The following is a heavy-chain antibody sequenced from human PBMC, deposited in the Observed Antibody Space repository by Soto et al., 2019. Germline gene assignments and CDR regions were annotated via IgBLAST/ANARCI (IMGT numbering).Heavy chain of an antibody. CDR1: GFTVSRNY. V-gene: IGHV3-66*01. J-gene: IGHJ3*02. D-gene: IGHD3-22*01. CDR3: ARSAAVIVGYAFET. Sequence: EVQVMESGGDLVQPGGSLRLSCEAAGFTVSRNYMSWVRQAPGKGLECVSVVYTNGNTYFADSVKGRFTVSRDNSRNTLYLQMNSLRVEGTAVHFCARSAAVIVGYAFETWGPGTMVTVSS. CDR2: VYTNGNT.